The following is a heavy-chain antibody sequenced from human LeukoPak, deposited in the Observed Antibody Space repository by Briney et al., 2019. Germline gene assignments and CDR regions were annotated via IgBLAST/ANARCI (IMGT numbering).Heavy chain of an antibody. CDR2: ITNSGSSV. Sequence: TGGSLRLSCAASGFAFNSYSMNWVRQAPGKGLEWLSYITNSGSSVDYADSVKGRFTSSRDNAKNSLYLQINSLRDEDTAVYYCARDTRYAFDYWGQGILVTVSP. J-gene: IGHJ4*02. CDR3: ARDTRYAFDY. D-gene: IGHD3-16*01. V-gene: IGHV3-48*02. CDR1: GFAFNSYS.